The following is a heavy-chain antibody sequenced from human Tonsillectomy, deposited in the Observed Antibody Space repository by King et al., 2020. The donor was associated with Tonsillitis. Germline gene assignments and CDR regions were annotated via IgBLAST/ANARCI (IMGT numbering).Heavy chain of an antibody. Sequence: VQLQESGPGLVKPSQTLSLTCTVSVGSISSSNYYWTWIRQPAGKGLEWIGRIYTSGTPNYNPTLESRVTTTLDTSKNQFSLKLSSVTAADTAVYYCARGESSGWYRGSFDIWGQGTMVTVSS. V-gene: IGHV4-61*02. D-gene: IGHD6-19*01. CDR3: ARGESSGWYRGSFDI. CDR2: IYTSGTP. CDR1: VGSISSSNYY. J-gene: IGHJ3*02.